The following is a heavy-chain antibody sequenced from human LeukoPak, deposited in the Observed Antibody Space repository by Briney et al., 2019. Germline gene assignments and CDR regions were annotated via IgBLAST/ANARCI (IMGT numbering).Heavy chain of an antibody. D-gene: IGHD1-26*01. CDR3: AGDRKSGNFLGEFDH. CDR2: IWYDGSNT. V-gene: IGHV3-33*01. Sequence: GGSLRLSCAASGFTFTSYDMHWVRQAPGKGLEWVALIWYDGSNTYYTDSVRGRFTISRDNSKSTLYLQMNSLRAEDTAIYYCAGDRKSGNFLGEFDHWGLGTLVTVSS. J-gene: IGHJ5*02. CDR1: GFTFTSYD.